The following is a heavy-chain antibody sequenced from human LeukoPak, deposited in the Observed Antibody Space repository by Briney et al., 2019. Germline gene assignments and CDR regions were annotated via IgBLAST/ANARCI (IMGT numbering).Heavy chain of an antibody. CDR1: GGSISSYY. Sequence: SETLSLTCTVSGGSISSYYWSWIRQPPGKGLEWIGYIYYSGSTNYNPSLKSRVTISVDTSKNQFSLKLSSVTAADTAVYYCARVSGTGTDALDIWGQGTMVTVSS. J-gene: IGHJ3*02. V-gene: IGHV4-59*01. CDR2: IYYSGST. CDR3: ARVSGTGTDALDI. D-gene: IGHD1-1*01.